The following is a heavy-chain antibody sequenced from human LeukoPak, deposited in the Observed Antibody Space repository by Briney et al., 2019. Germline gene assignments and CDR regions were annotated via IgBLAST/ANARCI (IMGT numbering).Heavy chain of an antibody. CDR3: AKDRSIRFLEWFFS. J-gene: IGHJ5*02. Sequence: GGSLRLSCAASGFTFSSYTMSWVRQAPGKGLEWVSVISGSGGSTYYADSVKGRFTISRDNSKNTLYLQMNSLRAEDTAVYYCAKDRSIRFLEWFFSWGQGTLVTVSS. V-gene: IGHV3-23*01. CDR2: ISGSGGST. D-gene: IGHD3-3*01. CDR1: GFTFSSYT.